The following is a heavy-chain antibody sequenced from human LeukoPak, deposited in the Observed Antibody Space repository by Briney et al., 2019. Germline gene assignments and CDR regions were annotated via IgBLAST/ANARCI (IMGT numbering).Heavy chain of an antibody. Sequence: SVKVSCKASGFTFTNSAMQWVRQARGQRLEWIGWIVVGSGNTNYAQKFQERVTITRDMSTSTAYMELSSLRSEDTAVYYCAADELQWLHWGQGTLVTVSS. V-gene: IGHV1-58*02. CDR3: AADELQWLH. CDR2: IVVGSGNT. D-gene: IGHD6-19*01. J-gene: IGHJ4*02. CDR1: GFTFTNSA.